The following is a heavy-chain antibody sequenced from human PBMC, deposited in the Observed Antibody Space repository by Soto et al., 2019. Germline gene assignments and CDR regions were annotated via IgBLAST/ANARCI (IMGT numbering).Heavy chain of an antibody. CDR1: GFTFDDYA. J-gene: IGHJ4*02. CDR2: ISWNSGSI. Sequence: GGSLRLSCAASGFTFDDYAMHWVRQAPGKGLEWVSGISWNSGSIGYADSVKGRFTISRDNAKNSLYLQMNSLRAEDTALYYCAKDIMVYAIGQIDYWGQGTLVTVSS. D-gene: IGHD2-8*01. V-gene: IGHV3-9*01. CDR3: AKDIMVYAIGQIDY.